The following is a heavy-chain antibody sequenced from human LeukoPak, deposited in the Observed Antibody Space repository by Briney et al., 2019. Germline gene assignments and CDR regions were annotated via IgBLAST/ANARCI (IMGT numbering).Heavy chain of an antibody. V-gene: IGHV1-8*03. Sequence: ASVKVSCKASGYTFTSYDMNWVRQATGQGLEWMGWMNPNSGNTGYAQKFQGRVTITRNTSISTAYMELSSLRSEDTAVYYCARLYSSSWYAPYYYYYMDVWGKGTTVTVSS. CDR2: MNPNSGNT. J-gene: IGHJ6*03. CDR1: GYTFTSYD. D-gene: IGHD6-13*01. CDR3: ARLYSSSWYAPYYYYYMDV.